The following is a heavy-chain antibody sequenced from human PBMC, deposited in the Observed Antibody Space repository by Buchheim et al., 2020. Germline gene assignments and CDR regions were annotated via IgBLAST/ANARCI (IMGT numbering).Heavy chain of an antibody. Sequence: QITLKESGPTLVKPTQTLTLTCTFSGFSLSTSGVGVGWIRQPPGKALEWLALIYWDDDKRYSPSMKSRLTTTQETSKNQGVLTMTNMDPVDTATYYCAHILGDSSGYYFPYWGQGTL. J-gene: IGHJ4*02. CDR3: AHILGDSSGYYFPY. D-gene: IGHD3-22*01. CDR1: GFSLSTSGVG. V-gene: IGHV2-5*02. CDR2: IYWDDDK.